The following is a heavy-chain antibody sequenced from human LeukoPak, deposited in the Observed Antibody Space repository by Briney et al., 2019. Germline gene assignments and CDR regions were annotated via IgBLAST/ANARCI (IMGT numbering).Heavy chain of an antibody. D-gene: IGHD7-27*01. V-gene: IGHV3-23*01. CDR3: AKDGGLWVSAHWGDS. CDR1: GFTFSSYA. J-gene: IGHJ4*02. Sequence: GGSLRLSCAASGFTFSSYAMSWVRQAPGKGLEWVSAISASGGRTHYADSVKGRFTISRDNSKNTLFLQMNSLRAEDTAVYYCAKDGGLWVSAHWGDSWGRGTLVTVSS. CDR2: ISASGGRT.